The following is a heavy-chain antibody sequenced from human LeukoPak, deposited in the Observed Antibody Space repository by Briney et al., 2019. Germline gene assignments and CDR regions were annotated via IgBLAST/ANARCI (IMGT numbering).Heavy chain of an antibody. CDR1: GFTVSSNY. D-gene: IGHD1-26*01. CDR2: IYSGGST. Sequence: GGSLRLSCAASGFTVSSNYMSWVRQAPGKGLEWVSIIYSGGSTFYADSVKGRFTISRDNSKNTLYLQMNSLRAEDTAVYYYARGGSYLSAFDIWGQGTMVTVSS. J-gene: IGHJ3*02. V-gene: IGHV3-53*01. CDR3: ARGGSYLSAFDI.